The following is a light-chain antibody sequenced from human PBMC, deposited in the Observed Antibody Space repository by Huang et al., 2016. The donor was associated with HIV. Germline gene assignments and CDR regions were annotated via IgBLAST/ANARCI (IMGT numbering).Light chain of an antibody. V-gene: IGKV3-11*01. Sequence: IVLTQSPATLSWYLGERVPLSCRASQSIRNHLACYQQTPGPAPRLLICDSSNRVAGVPARFSGSWSGTDFTLTISSLEPEDFALYYCQQHHSWLTFGGGTKLEVK. CDR3: QQHHSWLT. CDR1: QSIRNH. J-gene: IGKJ4*01. CDR2: DSS.